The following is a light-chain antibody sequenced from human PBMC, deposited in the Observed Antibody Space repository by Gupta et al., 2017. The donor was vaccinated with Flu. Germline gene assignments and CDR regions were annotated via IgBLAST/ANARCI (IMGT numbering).Light chain of an antibody. CDR2: DAS. Sequence: ASLSLSPGERATLSCRASQSVSSYLAWYQQKPGQAPRLLISDASNRATGIPARFSGSGSGTDFTLTITSLEPEDFAVYYCHQRTNWPRTTFGQGTRLEIK. CDR3: HQRTNWPRTT. J-gene: IGKJ5*01. CDR1: QSVSSY. V-gene: IGKV3-11*01.